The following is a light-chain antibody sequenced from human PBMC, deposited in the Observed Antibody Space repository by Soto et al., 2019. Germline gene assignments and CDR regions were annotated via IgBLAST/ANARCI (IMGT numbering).Light chain of an antibody. V-gene: IGLV2-23*01. Sequence: QSALTQPASVSGSPGQSITISCTGTSSDVGNYNLVSWYQQHPGKAPKLMIYEGTKRPSGVSNRFSGSKSGNTASLTISGLQAEDEADYYCCSYAGSSFYVFGTGTQLTVL. CDR2: EGT. CDR3: CSYAGSSFYV. J-gene: IGLJ1*01. CDR1: SSDVGNYNL.